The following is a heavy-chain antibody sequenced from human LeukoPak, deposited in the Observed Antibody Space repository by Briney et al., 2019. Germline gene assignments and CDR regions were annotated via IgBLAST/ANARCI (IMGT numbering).Heavy chain of an antibody. CDR2: INPNSGGT. J-gene: IGHJ4*02. CDR3: ARVKTMIVVVRLFDY. Sequence: GASVKVSCKASGYTFTGYYMHWVRQAPGQGLEWMGWINPNSGGTNYAQKFQGRVTMTRDTSISTAYMELSRLRSDDTAVYYCARVKTMIVVVRLFDYWGQGTQVTVSS. CDR1: GYTFTGYY. V-gene: IGHV1-2*02. D-gene: IGHD3-22*01.